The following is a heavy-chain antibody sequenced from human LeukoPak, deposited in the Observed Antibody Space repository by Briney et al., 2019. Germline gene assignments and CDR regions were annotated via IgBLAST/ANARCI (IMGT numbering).Heavy chain of an antibody. J-gene: IGHJ3*02. Sequence: GGSLRLSCAASGFTFSSYWMHWVRQAPGKGLVWVSRINSDGSSTSYADSVKGRFTISRDNAKNTLYLQMNSLRAEDTAVYYCAKDCPNYYDCFALDIWGQGTMVTVSS. CDR2: INSDGSST. CDR1: GFTFSSYW. V-gene: IGHV3-74*01. D-gene: IGHD3-22*01. CDR3: AKDCPNYYDCFALDI.